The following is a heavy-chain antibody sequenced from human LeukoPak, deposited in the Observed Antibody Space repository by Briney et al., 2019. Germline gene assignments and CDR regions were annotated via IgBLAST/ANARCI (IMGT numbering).Heavy chain of an antibody. Sequence: AASVKVSCKASGGTFSSYAISWVRQAPGQGLEWMGGIIPIFGTANYAQKFQGRVTITADESTSTAYMELSSLRSEDTAVYYCARGRADSGSYGNWFDPWGQGTLVTVSS. CDR2: IIPIFGTA. D-gene: IGHD1-26*01. J-gene: IGHJ5*02. CDR3: ARGRADSGSYGNWFDP. V-gene: IGHV1-69*13. CDR1: GGTFSSYA.